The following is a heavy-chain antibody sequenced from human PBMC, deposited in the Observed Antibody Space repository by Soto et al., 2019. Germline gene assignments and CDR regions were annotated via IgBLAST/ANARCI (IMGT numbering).Heavy chain of an antibody. CDR3: ARSSGDLPY. CDR2: MKQDGSEK. D-gene: IGHD4-17*01. V-gene: IGHV3-7*01. CDR1: GFILSSYW. J-gene: IGHJ4*02. Sequence: GGSLRLSCAASGFILSSYWMIWVRQAPGKGLEWVANMKQDGSEKYYVDSVKGRFTISRDNAKNSLYLQMNSLRAEDTAVYHCARSSGDLPYWGQGTLVTVSS.